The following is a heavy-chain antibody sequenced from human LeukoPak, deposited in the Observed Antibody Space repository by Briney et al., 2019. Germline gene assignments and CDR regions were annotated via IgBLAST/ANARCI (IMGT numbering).Heavy chain of an antibody. CDR3: ARDRAWNYFDY. CDR1: GFTFSSYA. V-gene: IGHV3-23*01. D-gene: IGHD3-3*01. Sequence: GGSLRLSCAASGFTFSSYAMSWVRQTPGKGLEWVSAISGSGGSTYYADSVKGRFTISRDNSKNTLYLQMDSLRAEDTAVYYCARDRAWNYFDYWGQGTLVTVSS. CDR2: ISGSGGST. J-gene: IGHJ4*02.